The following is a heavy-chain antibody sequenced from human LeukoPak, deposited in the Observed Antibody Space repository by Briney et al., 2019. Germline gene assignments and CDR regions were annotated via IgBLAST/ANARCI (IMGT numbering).Heavy chain of an antibody. Sequence: PGGSLRLSCAASGSTFSSYWMTWVRQAPGKGLEWVANIKQDGSEKYYVDSVKGRFTISRDNAENSLFLQMSSLRAEDTAVYYCARGSGYTIYWGQGTLVTVSS. V-gene: IGHV3-7*04. D-gene: IGHD5-12*01. CDR1: GSTFSSYW. CDR3: ARGSGYTIY. CDR2: IKQDGSEK. J-gene: IGHJ4*02.